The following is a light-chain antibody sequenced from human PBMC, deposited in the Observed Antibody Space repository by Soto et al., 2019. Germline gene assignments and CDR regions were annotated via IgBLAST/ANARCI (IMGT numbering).Light chain of an antibody. CDR1: RSVSSSS. CDR3: QQYGSSPRIT. Sequence: EIVLTQSPGTLSLSPGERATLSCRASRSVSSSSLAWYQQRPGQAPRLLLYGASSRAAGIPGRFSGSGSGTDFTLAISGLEAEDFAVYYCQQYGSSPRITFGQGTRLEIK. J-gene: IGKJ5*01. V-gene: IGKV3-20*01. CDR2: GAS.